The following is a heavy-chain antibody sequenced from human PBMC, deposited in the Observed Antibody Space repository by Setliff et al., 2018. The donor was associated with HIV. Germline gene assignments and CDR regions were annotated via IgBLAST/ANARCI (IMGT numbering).Heavy chain of an antibody. Sequence: SETLSLTCNVSGVSISSYYWSWVRQPPGKGLEYIGYIYSNGGTNYNPSLKSRVTISVDTSKNQFSLRLSSVTAADTAVYYCARDTRASFDGLDVWGQGPTVTVSS. V-gene: IGHV4-59*01. CDR2: IYSNGGT. CDR1: GVSISSYY. CDR3: ARDTRASFDGLDV. J-gene: IGHJ6*02.